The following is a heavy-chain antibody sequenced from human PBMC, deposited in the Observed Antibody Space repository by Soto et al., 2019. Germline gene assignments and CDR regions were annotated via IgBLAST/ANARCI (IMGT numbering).Heavy chain of an antibody. CDR1: GFTFSSYG. CDR3: AKDRDLAYCGGDCYFPVFWE. D-gene: IGHD2-21*02. CDR2: ISYDGSNK. J-gene: IGHJ4*02. V-gene: IGHV3-30*18. Sequence: QVQLVESGGGVVQPGRSLRLSCAASGFTFSSYGMHWVRQAPGKGLEWVAVISYDGSNKYYADSVKGRFTISRDNSKNTLYLQMNSLRAEDTAVYYCAKDRDLAYCGGDCYFPVFWEWGQGTLVTVSS.